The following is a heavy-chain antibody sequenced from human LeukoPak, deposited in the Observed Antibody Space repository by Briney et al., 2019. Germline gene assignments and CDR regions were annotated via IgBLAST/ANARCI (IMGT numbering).Heavy chain of an antibody. CDR3: ARSLQWLGDFDY. V-gene: IGHV3-9*01. Sequence: GRSLRLSCAASGFTFDDYAMHWVRQAPGKGLEWVSGISWNSGSIGYADSVKGRFTISRDNAKNSLYLQMNGLRAEDTALYYCARSLQWLGDFDYWGQGTLVTVSS. CDR1: GFTFDDYA. CDR2: ISWNSGSI. D-gene: IGHD6-19*01. J-gene: IGHJ4*02.